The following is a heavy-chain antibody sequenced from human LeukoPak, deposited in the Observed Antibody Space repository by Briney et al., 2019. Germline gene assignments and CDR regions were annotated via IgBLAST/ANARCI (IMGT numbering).Heavy chain of an antibody. V-gene: IGHV3-23*01. J-gene: IGHJ4*02. CDR1: GFTFSSYA. CDR3: ADRGILEAPDY. Sequence: GGSLRLSCAASGFTFSSYAMGWVRQAPGKGLEWVLAISGSGGSTYYADSVKGRFTISRDNSKNTLYLKMNSLRAEDTAGYYCADRGILEAPDYWGQGTLVTVSS. CDR2: ISGSGGST.